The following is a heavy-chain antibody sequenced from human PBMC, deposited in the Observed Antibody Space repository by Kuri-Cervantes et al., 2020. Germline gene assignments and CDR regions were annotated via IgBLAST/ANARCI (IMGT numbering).Heavy chain of an antibody. CDR1: GYTFTNSG. Sequence: ASVKVSCKASGYTFTNSGIHWVRQAPGQRLEWMGWINPNSGGTNYAQKFQGWVTMTRDTSISTAYMELSRLRSDDTAVYYCARVGWSDPNYYYYGMDVWGQGTTVTVSS. D-gene: IGHD6-19*01. J-gene: IGHJ6*02. V-gene: IGHV1-2*04. CDR3: ARVGWSDPNYYYYGMDV. CDR2: INPNSGGT.